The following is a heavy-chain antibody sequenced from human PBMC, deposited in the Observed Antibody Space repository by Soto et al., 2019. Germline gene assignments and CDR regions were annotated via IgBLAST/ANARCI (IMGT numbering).Heavy chain of an antibody. D-gene: IGHD6-6*01. Sequence: QITLKESGPTLVKPTQTLTLTCTFSGTSLTMSGVGVGWIRQPPGKALEWLALIYWDDDKRYSPSLKNRLTITKDTFKNQVVLRMTNMDPVDTATYYCTHSPEYLVFDYWGQGTLVTVSS. V-gene: IGHV2-5*02. J-gene: IGHJ4*02. CDR1: GTSLTMSGVG. CDR3: THSPEYLVFDY. CDR2: IYWDDDK.